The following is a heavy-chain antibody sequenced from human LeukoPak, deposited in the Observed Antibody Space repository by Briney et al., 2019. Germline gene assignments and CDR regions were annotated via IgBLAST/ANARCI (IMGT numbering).Heavy chain of an antibody. V-gene: IGHV3-30*04. D-gene: IGHD1-20*01. CDR3: ARNKAITGFFGMDV. Sequence: GGSLSLSCAAPGFSLSDYAMHWFRQAPGKGLEWVAVISYGGTHEYYADSVKGRFTISRDNSKNTLHLQMNTLRAEDTAVYFCARNKAITGFFGMDVWGQGTTVTVSS. J-gene: IGHJ6*02. CDR1: GFSLSDYA. CDR2: ISYGGTHE.